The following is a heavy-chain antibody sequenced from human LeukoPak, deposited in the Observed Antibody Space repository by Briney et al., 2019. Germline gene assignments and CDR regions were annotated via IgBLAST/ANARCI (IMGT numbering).Heavy chain of an antibody. D-gene: IGHD3-10*01. V-gene: IGHV4-59*01. CDR2: IYYSGST. CDR1: GGSISSYY. J-gene: IGHJ5*02. CDR3: ARGVLWFGEEGWFDP. Sequence: SETLSLTCTVSGGSISSYYWSWVRQPPGKGLEWIGYIYYSGSTNYNPSLKSRVTISVDTSKNQFSLKLSSVTAADTAVYYCARGVLWFGEEGWFDPWGQGTLVTVSS.